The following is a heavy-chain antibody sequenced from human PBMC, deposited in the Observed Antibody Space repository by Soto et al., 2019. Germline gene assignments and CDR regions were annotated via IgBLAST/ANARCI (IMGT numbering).Heavy chain of an antibody. V-gene: IGHV4-39*01. CDR3: ARHRPFGINSLSPFDI. CDR1: GGFVSSSSYS. CDR2: MYSSENT. D-gene: IGHD3-10*01. J-gene: IGHJ3*02. Sequence: PSETLSLTCSVSGGFVSSSSYSWGWIRQSPGKGLEWIGTMYSSENTYYNPSLLSRVTISVDTSKNEFSLRLSSVTAADTAVYYCARHRPFGINSLSPFDIWGQGTMVTVSS.